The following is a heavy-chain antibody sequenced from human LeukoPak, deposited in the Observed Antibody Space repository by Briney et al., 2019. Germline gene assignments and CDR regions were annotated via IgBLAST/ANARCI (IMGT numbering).Heavy chain of an antibody. V-gene: IGHV4-39*01. CDR3: ARRLWFGEYYFDY. Sequence: SETLSLTCTVSGGSISSSSYYWGWIRQPPGKGLEYIGSIYYTESTYYNPSLKSRVTISVDTSKNQFSLNLTSVTSADTAVYYCARRLWFGEYYFDYWGKGTLVTVSS. CDR2: IYYTEST. D-gene: IGHD3-10*01. CDR1: GGSISSSSYY. J-gene: IGHJ4*02.